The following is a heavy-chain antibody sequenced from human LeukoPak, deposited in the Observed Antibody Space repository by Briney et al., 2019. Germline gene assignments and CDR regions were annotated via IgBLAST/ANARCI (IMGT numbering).Heavy chain of an antibody. CDR3: AMAAAGHVY. V-gene: IGHV4-61*02. CDR2: IYTSGST. D-gene: IGHD6-13*01. J-gene: IGHJ4*02. CDR1: GGSISSGSYY. Sequence: SETLSLTCTVSGGSISSGSYYWSWIRQPAGKGLEWIGRIYTSGSTNYNPSLKSRVTISVDTSKNQFSLKLSSVTAADTAVYYCAMAAAGHVYWGQGTLVTVSS.